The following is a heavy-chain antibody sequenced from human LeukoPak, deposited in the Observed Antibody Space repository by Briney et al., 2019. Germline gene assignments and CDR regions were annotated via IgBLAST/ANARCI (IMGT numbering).Heavy chain of an antibody. D-gene: IGHD1-26*01. CDR2: IHYTGAT. Sequence: SETLSLTCFVSGGAISTYYWSWIRQSPEKGLEWLGYIHYTGATSYNPSLGSRVSISVDTSKNQLSLRLTSVTAADTAVYYCAREKIGRGRKLGATTHYYYYYYMDVWGKGTTVTISS. CDR3: AREKIGRGRKLGATTHYYYYYYMDV. V-gene: IGHV4-59*01. CDR1: GGAISTYY. J-gene: IGHJ6*03.